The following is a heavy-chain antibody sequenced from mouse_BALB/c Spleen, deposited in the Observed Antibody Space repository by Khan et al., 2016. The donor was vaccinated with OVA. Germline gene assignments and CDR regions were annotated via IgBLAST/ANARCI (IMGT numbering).Heavy chain of an antibody. Sequence: VQLQESGAELARPGASVKLSCKASGYTFTDYYINWVKQRTGQGLEWIGEISPGSGDTYYNEKFKGQATLTADKSSSTAYMQLSSLTSEASAVYFCERRNYFGYTFAYWGQGTLVTVSA. CDR3: ERRNYFGYTFAY. CDR2: ISPGSGDT. CDR1: GYTFTDYY. V-gene: IGHV1-77*01. D-gene: IGHD1-2*01. J-gene: IGHJ3*01.